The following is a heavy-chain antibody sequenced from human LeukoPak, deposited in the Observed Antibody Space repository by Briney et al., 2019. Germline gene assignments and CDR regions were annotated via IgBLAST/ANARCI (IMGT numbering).Heavy chain of an antibody. CDR3: GRGGKVWTYNVFWVVYYPGSYEFFNM. CDR2: ISSSSSYI. D-gene: IGHD3-3*02. Sequence: GGSLRLSCAASGFTFSSYSMNWVRQAPGKGLEWVSSISSSSSYIYYADSVKGRFTISRDNAKNSLYLQMNSLRAEDTALYYCGRGGKVWTYNVFWVVYYPGSYEFFNMWAKGTMAPFFS. J-gene: IGHJ3*02. V-gene: IGHV3-21*01. CDR1: GFTFSSYS.